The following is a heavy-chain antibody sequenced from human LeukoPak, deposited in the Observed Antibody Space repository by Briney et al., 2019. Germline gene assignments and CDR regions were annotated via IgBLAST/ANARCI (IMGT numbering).Heavy chain of an antibody. Sequence: SETLSLTCSVSNGAVKNYYWTRIRQPPGQGLEWIGNFLYSGTTTYRASLDSRLIISVDNSKNTVSLRLFSVTAADTAVYYCATLVYSGSRYHFDTWGQGTLVTVSS. CDR2: FLYSGTT. D-gene: IGHD1-26*01. V-gene: IGHV4-59*02. CDR3: ATLVYSGSRYHFDT. J-gene: IGHJ4*02. CDR1: NGAVKNYY.